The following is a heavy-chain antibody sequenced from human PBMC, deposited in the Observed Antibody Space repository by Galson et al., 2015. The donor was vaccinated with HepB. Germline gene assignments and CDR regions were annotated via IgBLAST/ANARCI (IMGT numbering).Heavy chain of an antibody. V-gene: IGHV1-24*01. CDR2: FDPEDGET. CDR3: ATASKLRYFDWLLD. CDR1: GYTLNELS. D-gene: IGHD3-9*01. Sequence: SVKVSCKVYGYTLNELSMHWVRQAPGKGLEWMGGFDPEDGETIYAQKFQGRVTMTEDTSTDTAYMELSSLRSEDTAVYYCATASKLRYFDWLLDWGQGTLVTVSS. J-gene: IGHJ4*02.